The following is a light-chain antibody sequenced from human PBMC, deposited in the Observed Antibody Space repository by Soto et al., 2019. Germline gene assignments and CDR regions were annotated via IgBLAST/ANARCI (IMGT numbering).Light chain of an antibody. CDR3: AAWDDSLSICV. J-gene: IGLJ2*01. CDR2: RNN. Sequence: QSVLTQPPSVSGTPGQSVTISCSGSSSSVGTIFVYWYQQIPGTAPKLLIFRNNQRPSGVPDRFSGSKSGTSASLAISGLRSEDEADYYCAAWDDSLSICVFGGGTKLTVL. V-gene: IGLV1-47*01. CDR1: SSSVGTIF.